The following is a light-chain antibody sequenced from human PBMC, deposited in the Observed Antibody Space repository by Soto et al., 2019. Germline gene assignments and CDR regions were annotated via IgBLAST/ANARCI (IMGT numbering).Light chain of an antibody. Sequence: QSALTQPASVSGSPGQSITISCTGTSSDVGSYNLVSWYQQHPGKAPKLMIYEDSKRPSGVSNRFSGSKSGNTASLTISGLQAEDEADYYCCSYAGSSTYVFGNGTKVTV. CDR2: EDS. J-gene: IGLJ1*01. V-gene: IGLV2-23*01. CDR1: SSDVGSYNL. CDR3: CSYAGSSTYV.